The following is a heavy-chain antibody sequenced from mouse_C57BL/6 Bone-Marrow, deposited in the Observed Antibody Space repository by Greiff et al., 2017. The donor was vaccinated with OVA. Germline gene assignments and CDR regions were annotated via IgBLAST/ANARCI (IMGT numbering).Heavy chain of an antibody. CDR2: ISDGGSYT. CDR3: ARDRRATVHYFDY. CDR1: GFTFSSYA. J-gene: IGHJ2*01. V-gene: IGHV5-4*01. D-gene: IGHD1-1*01. Sequence: EVQRVESGEGLVKPGGSLKLSCAASGFTFSSYAMSWVRQTPEKRLEWVATISDGGSYTYYPDNVKGRFTISRDNAKNNLYLQMSHLKSEDTAMYYCARDRRATVHYFDYWGQGTTLTVSS.